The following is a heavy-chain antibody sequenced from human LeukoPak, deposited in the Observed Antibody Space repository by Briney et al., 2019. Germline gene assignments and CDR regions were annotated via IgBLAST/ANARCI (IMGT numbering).Heavy chain of an antibody. V-gene: IGHV1-2*02. Sequence: ASVKVSCKASGYTFTGYYMHWVRQAPGQGLEWMGWINPNSGGTNYAQKFQGRVTMTRDTSTSTAYMELSGLTSDDTAVYYCARDQALGLGATLGAIDYWGQGTLVTVSS. J-gene: IGHJ4*02. CDR2: INPNSGGT. CDR3: ARDQALGLGATLGAIDY. CDR1: GYTFTGYY. D-gene: IGHD1-26*01.